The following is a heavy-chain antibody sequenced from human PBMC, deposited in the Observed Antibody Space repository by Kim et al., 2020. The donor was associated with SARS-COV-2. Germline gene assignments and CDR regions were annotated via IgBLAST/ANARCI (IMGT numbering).Heavy chain of an antibody. Sequence: GGSLRLSCAASGFTFSSYGMHWVRQAPGKGLEWVAVIWYDGSNKYYADSVKGRFTISRDNSKNTLYLQMNSLRAEDTAVYYCARPRRQQLVHLDYWGQGTLVTVSS. D-gene: IGHD6-13*01. CDR2: IWYDGSNK. CDR3: ARPRRQQLVHLDY. J-gene: IGHJ4*02. CDR1: GFTFSSYG. V-gene: IGHV3-33*01.